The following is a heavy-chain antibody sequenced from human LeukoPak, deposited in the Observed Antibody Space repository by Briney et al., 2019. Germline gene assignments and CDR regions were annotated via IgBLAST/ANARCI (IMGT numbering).Heavy chain of an antibody. Sequence: ASVKVSCKASGCTFTSYGISWVRQAPGQGLEWMGWISAYNGNTNYAQKLQGRVTMTTDTSTSTAYMELRSLRSDDTAVYYCARDLIDYYDSSGYYFDYWGQGTLVTVSS. J-gene: IGHJ4*02. D-gene: IGHD3-22*01. CDR3: ARDLIDYYDSSGYYFDY. V-gene: IGHV1-18*01. CDR2: ISAYNGNT. CDR1: GCTFTSYG.